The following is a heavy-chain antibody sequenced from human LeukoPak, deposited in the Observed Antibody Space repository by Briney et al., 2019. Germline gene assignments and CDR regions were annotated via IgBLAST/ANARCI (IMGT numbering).Heavy chain of an antibody. CDR2: IYPGDSDT. CDR3: AREGLQQWLDDAFDI. J-gene: IGHJ3*02. CDR1: GYSFTSYW. Sequence: GESLKISCKGSGYSFTSYWIGWVRQMPGKGLEWMGIIYPGDSDTRYSPSFQGHVTISADKSISTAYLQWSSLKASDTAVYYCAREGLQQWLDDAFDIWGQGTMVTVSS. D-gene: IGHD6-19*01. V-gene: IGHV5-51*01.